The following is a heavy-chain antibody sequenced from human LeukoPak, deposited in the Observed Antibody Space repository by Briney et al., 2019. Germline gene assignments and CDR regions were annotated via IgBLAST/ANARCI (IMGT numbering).Heavy chain of an antibody. J-gene: IGHJ4*02. CDR1: GGSISSGDYY. Sequence: SETQSLTCTVSGGSISSGDYYWSWIRQPPGKGLEWIGYIYYSGSTYYNPSLKSRVTISVDTSKNQFSLKLSSVTAADTAVYYCARFGELLSAFDYWGQGTLVTVSS. CDR2: IYYSGST. V-gene: IGHV4-30-4*01. CDR3: ARFGELLSAFDY. D-gene: IGHD3-10*01.